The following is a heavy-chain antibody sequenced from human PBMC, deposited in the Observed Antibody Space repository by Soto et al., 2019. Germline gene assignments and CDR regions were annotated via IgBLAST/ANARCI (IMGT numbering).Heavy chain of an antibody. Sequence: PGGSRRLSCAASGITFDGYALPWVRQGPGKGLGWVSGTSWNSGSIGYADSVKGRFTISRDNDKNSLYLQMNSLRAEDTALYYCAKDASVDSSFYYYGSGSYAYAFDIWGQGTMVTVSS. D-gene: IGHD3-10*01. CDR2: TSWNSGSI. CDR3: AKDASVDSSFYYYGSGSYAYAFDI. J-gene: IGHJ3*02. CDR1: GITFDGYA. V-gene: IGHV3-9*01.